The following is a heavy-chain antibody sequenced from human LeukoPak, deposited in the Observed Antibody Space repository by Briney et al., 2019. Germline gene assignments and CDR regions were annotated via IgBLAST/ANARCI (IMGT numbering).Heavy chain of an antibody. D-gene: IGHD6-6*01. J-gene: IGHJ3*02. V-gene: IGHV5-51*01. Sequence: GESLKISCKASGYRFTSYWIGWVRQMPGKGLEWMGIIYPGDSDTRYSPSFEGQVTISADKSISTAYLQWSSLKASDTAIYYCARSSSGRRLSAFDIWGQGTMVTVSS. CDR3: ARSSSGRRLSAFDI. CDR1: GYRFTSYW. CDR2: IYPGDSDT.